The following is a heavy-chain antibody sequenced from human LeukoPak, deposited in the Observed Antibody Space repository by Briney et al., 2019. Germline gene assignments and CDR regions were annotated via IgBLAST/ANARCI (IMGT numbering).Heavy chain of an antibody. D-gene: IGHD3-16*02. CDR2: INPNSGGT. Sequence: GASVKVSCKASGYTFTAYYVHWVRQAPGQGLEWMGWINPNSGGTNYAQKFQGRVTMTRDTSISTAYMELRSLRSDDTAVYYCARDKAHPFMITFGGVIVNDYWGQGTLVTVSS. J-gene: IGHJ4*02. V-gene: IGHV1-2*02. CDR1: GYTFTAYY. CDR3: ARDKAHPFMITFGGVIVNDY.